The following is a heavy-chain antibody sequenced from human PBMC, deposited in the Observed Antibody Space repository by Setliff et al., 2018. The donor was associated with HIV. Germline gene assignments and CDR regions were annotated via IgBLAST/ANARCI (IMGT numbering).Heavy chain of an antibody. Sequence: GGSLRLSCAASGITFSSYAMSWVRQAPGKGLEWVSGISGSGGSTYYADSVKGRFTVSRDNSKYTLYLQMNSLRVEDTAVYFCAKTIAALDYWGQGTLVTVSS. V-gene: IGHV3-23*01. CDR2: ISGSGGST. CDR3: AKTIAALDY. CDR1: GITFSSYA. D-gene: IGHD6-13*01. J-gene: IGHJ4*02.